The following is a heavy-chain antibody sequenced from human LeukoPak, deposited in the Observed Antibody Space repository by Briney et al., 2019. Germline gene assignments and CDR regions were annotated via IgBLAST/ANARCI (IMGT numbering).Heavy chain of an antibody. Sequence: GESLKISCKGSGYSFTSYWIGWVRQMPGKGLEWMGIIYPGDSDTRYSPSFQGQVTISADKSIRTAYLQWSSLKASDAAMYYCATAYYYDSSGYYSHAFDIWGQGTMVTVSS. CDR1: GYSFTSYW. D-gene: IGHD3-22*01. CDR2: IYPGDSDT. CDR3: ATAYYYDSSGYYSHAFDI. V-gene: IGHV5-51*01. J-gene: IGHJ3*02.